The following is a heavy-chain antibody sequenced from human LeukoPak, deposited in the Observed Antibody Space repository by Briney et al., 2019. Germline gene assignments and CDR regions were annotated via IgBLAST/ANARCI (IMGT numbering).Heavy chain of an antibody. J-gene: IGHJ4*02. CDR3: AKDGITIFGVAHGYFDY. D-gene: IGHD3-3*01. V-gene: IGHV3-23*01. CDR1: GFTFSSYA. CDR2: ISGSGGST. Sequence: GGSLRLSCAASGFTFSSYAMSWVRQAPGKGLEWVSAISGSGGSTYYADSVKGRFTISRDNSKNTLYLQMNSLRAEDTAVYYCAKDGITIFGVAHGYFDYWGQGTLVTASS.